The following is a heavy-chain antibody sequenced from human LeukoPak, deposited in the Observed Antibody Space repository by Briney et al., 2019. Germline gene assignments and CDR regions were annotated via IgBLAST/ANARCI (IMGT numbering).Heavy chain of an antibody. J-gene: IGHJ5*02. D-gene: IGHD2-15*01. CDR2: IYYSGST. CDR3: ARRRYCSGGSCYWFDP. CDR1: GGSVSSGSYY. Sequence: PSETLSLTCTVSGGSVSSGSYYWSWIRQPPGKGLEWIGYIYYSGSTNYNPSLKSRVTISVDTSKNQFSLKLSSVTAADTAVYYCARRRYCSGGSCYWFDPWGQRTLVTVSS. V-gene: IGHV4-61*01.